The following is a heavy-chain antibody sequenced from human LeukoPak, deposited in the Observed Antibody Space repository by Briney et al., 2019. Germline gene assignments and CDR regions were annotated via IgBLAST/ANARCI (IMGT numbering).Heavy chain of an antibody. V-gene: IGHV1-69*01. Sequence: SVKVSCKASGGTFSSYAISWVQQAPGQGLEWMGGIIPIFGTANYAQKFQGRVTITADESTSTAYMELSSLRSEDTAVYYCARDSPSGLRWLGSFDYWGQGTLVTVSS. CDR3: ARDSPSGLRWLGSFDY. CDR1: GGTFSSYA. D-gene: IGHD4-23*01. CDR2: IIPIFGTA. J-gene: IGHJ4*02.